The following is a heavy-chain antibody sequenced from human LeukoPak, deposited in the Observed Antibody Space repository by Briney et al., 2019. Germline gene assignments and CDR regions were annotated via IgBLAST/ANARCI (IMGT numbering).Heavy chain of an antibody. V-gene: IGHV1-18*01. J-gene: IGHJ4*02. CDR3: ARENDYGDYGGVDGLDY. Sequence: ASVKVSCKASGYTFTSYGISWVRQAPGQGLEWMGWISAYNGNTNYAQKLQGRVTMTTDTSTSTAYMELRSLRSDDTAVYYRARENDYGDYGGVDGLDYWGQGTLVTVSS. D-gene: IGHD4-17*01. CDR1: GYTFTSYG. CDR2: ISAYNGNT.